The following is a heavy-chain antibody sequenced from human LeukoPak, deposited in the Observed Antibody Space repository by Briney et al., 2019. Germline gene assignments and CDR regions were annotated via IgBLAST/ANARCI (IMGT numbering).Heavy chain of an antibody. CDR2: MNPNSGNT. Sequence: ASVKVSXKASGYTFTSYDINWVRQATGQGLEWMGWMNPNSGNTGYAQKFQGRVTITRNTSISTAYMELSSLRSEDTAVYYCARIVVRYGGAFDIWGQGTMVTVSS. CDR1: GYTFTSYD. V-gene: IGHV1-8*01. D-gene: IGHD2-2*01. CDR3: ARIVVRYGGAFDI. J-gene: IGHJ3*02.